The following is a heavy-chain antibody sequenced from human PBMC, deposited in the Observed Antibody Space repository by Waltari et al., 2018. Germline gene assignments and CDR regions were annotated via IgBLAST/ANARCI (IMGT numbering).Heavy chain of an antibody. Sequence: EVQLLESGGTLVQPGGSLRLSCAASGFTFSTYVMNWVRQAPGKGLEWVLSISDAGGIINYADSVKGRFTISRDNSKNTLYLQMNSLRAEDSAVYYCARASGVDYWGQGTLVTISS. D-gene: IGHD3-16*01. CDR1: GFTFSTYV. CDR3: ARASGVDY. V-gene: IGHV3-23*01. CDR2: ISDAGGII. J-gene: IGHJ4*02.